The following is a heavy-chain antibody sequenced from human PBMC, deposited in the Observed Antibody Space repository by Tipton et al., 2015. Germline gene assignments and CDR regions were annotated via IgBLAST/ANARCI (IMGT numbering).Heavy chain of an antibody. Sequence: TLSLTCTVSGGSFSSSPYYWAWIRQPPGKALEWIGSIYYSGSTYYNASLKSRATISVDTSKNQFSLRLTSVTAADTAVYYCARVPFDYFDYWGQGILVTVSS. J-gene: IGHJ4*02. CDR2: IYYSGST. CDR1: GGSFSSSPYY. CDR3: ARVPFDYFDY. V-gene: IGHV4-39*01.